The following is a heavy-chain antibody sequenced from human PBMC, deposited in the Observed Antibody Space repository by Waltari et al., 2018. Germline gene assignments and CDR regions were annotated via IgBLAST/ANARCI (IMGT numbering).Heavy chain of an antibody. V-gene: IGHV1-24*01. J-gene: IGHJ5*02. CDR3: TRDRVGYCSGGTCYSRWFDP. D-gene: IGHD2-15*01. Sequence: QVQLVQSGAEVQKPGASVKVSCRVSGYSLTDSALHWVRPAPGKGLEWLGGFDPEYGEAVYAQEFQGRVTMTEDTSKDTAYMELSSLTYEDTAVYYCTRDRVGYCSGGTCYSRWFDPWGQGTLVTVSS. CDR2: FDPEYGEA. CDR1: GYSLTDSA.